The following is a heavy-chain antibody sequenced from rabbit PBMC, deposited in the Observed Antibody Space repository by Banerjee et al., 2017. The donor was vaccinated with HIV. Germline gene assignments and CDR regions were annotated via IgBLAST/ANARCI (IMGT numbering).Heavy chain of an antibody. CDR2: INAVTGKA. CDR1: GFTLSSYYM. V-gene: IGHV1S45*01. CDR3: ARAGEGGDGYFNL. Sequence: QEQLEESAGGLVQPGGSLRLSCKASGFTLSSYYMNWVRQAPGKGLEWIACINAVTGKAVYASWAKGRFTFSKTSSTTVTLQMTSLTVADTATYFCARAGEGGDGYFNLRGPGTLVTVS. J-gene: IGHJ6*01. D-gene: IGHD5-1*01.